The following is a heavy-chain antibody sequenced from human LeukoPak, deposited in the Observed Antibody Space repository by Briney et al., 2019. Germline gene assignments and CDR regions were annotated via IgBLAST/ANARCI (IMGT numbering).Heavy chain of an antibody. CDR2: VNWNGGSR. CDR1: GFTFSSYA. CDR3: ARALGGSLSAFDS. V-gene: IGHV3-20*01. D-gene: IGHD2-15*01. Sequence: GGSLRLSCAASGFTFSSYAMNWVRQVPGKGLEWVSGVNWNGGSRNYADSVKGRFTISRDNAKNSLSLQMNSLRADDTALYHCARALGGSLSAFDSWGLGTLVTVAS. J-gene: IGHJ4*02.